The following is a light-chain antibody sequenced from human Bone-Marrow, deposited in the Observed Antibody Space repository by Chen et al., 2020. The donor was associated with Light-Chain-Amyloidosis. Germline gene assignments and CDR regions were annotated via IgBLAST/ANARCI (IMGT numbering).Light chain of an antibody. CDR1: NIGSTS. J-gene: IGLJ3*02. CDR2: DAS. CDR3: QVWHRGSDRPV. V-gene: IGLV3-21*02. Sequence: SYVLTQPSSVSVAPGQTATIACGGNNIGSTSVHWYQQTPGQAPLLVVYDASDRPSGIPERLSGSNSGNSATLTISRVEAGDEAGYYCQVWHRGSDRPVFGGGTKLTVL.